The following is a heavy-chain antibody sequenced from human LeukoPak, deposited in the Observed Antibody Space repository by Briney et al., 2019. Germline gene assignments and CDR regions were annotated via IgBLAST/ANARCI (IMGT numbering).Heavy chain of an antibody. V-gene: IGHV4-34*01. Sequence: SETLSLTCAVYGGSFSGYYWSWIRQPPGKGLEWIGEINHSGSTNYNPSLKSRVTISEDTSKNQFSLKLSSVTAADTAVYYCARRTGAPCLRGAFDIWGQGTLVTVSS. CDR1: GGSFSGYY. J-gene: IGHJ4*02. D-gene: IGHD3-9*01. CDR3: ARRTGAPCLRGAFDI. CDR2: INHSGST.